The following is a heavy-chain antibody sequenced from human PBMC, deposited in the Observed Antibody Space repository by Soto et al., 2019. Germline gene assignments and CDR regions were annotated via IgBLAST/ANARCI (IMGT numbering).Heavy chain of an antibody. V-gene: IGHV4-30-4*01. J-gene: IGHJ4*02. Sequence: SETLSLTCSVSGGSVNSGLHYWSWIRQSPGRGLEWIGYTHYTGTTYYNPSLKSRLTISMDTSKNRFSLRLTSLTSADTAVYFCASTEMTLVTGGLGFDTWGQGTLVTVSS. CDR1: GGSVNSGLHY. D-gene: IGHD2-8*02. CDR2: THYTGTT. CDR3: ASTEMTLVTGGLGFDT.